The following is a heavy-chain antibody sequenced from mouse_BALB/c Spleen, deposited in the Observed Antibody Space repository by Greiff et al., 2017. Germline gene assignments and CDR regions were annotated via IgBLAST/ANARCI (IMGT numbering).Heavy chain of an antibody. Sequence: VQLQQSGTVLARPGASVKMSCKASGYSFTSYWMHWVKQRPGQGLEWIGAIYPGNSDTSYNQKFKGKAKLTAVTSASTAYMELSSLTNEDSAVYDCTRRGELGREYFDVWGAGTTVTVSS. J-gene: IGHJ1*01. CDR1: GYSFTSYW. D-gene: IGHD4-1*01. CDR3: TRRGELGREYFDV. V-gene: IGHV1-5*01. CDR2: IYPGNSDT.